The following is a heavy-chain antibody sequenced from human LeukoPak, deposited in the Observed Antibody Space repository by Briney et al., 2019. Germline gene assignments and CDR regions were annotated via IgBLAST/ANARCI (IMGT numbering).Heavy chain of an antibody. D-gene: IGHD1-26*01. Sequence: PGGSLRLSCTVAGFTVSSNYMSWVRQAPGKGLEWVSIIYSGGSAYYADSVSGRFTISRDNSKNTVYLQMNTLRAEDTAVYYCARNHILGYWPFDLWGRGTLVTVSS. J-gene: IGHJ2*01. CDR2: IYSGGSA. CDR1: GFTVSSNY. CDR3: ARNHILGYWPFDL. V-gene: IGHV3-53*01.